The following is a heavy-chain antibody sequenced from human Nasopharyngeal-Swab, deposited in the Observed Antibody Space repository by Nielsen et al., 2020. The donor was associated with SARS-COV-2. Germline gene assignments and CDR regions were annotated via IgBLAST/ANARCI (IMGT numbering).Heavy chain of an antibody. CDR2: ISSDGSA. V-gene: IGHV3-53*01. D-gene: IGHD3-10*01. J-gene: IGHJ6*02. CDR3: ARGVRGSGTYWGMDI. Sequence: GESLKISCAASGLTVTTSYMNWVRRIPGKGLEWVSFISSDGSASYADSVQGRFTISRQNSRNTQYLQMNSLRAEDTAVYYCARGVRGSGTYWGMDIWGQGTTVTVSS. CDR1: GLTVTTSY.